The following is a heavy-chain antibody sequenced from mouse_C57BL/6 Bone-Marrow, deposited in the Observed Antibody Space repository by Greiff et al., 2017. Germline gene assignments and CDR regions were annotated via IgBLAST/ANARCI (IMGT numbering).Heavy chain of an antibody. CDR1: GIDFSRYW. D-gene: IGHD4-1*01. J-gene: IGHJ3*01. CDR3: ASPTGSAWFAY. Sequence: EVKLLESGGGLVQPGGSLKLSCAASGIDFSRYWMSWVRRAPGKGLEWIGEINPDSSTINYAPSLKDKFIISRDNANNTLYLQMSKVRSEDTALYYCASPTGSAWFAYWGQGTLVTVSA. V-gene: IGHV4-1*01. CDR2: INPDSSTI.